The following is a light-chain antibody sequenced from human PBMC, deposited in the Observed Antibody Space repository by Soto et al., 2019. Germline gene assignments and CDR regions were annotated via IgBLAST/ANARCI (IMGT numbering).Light chain of an antibody. CDR2: DVS. Sequence: QSVLTQPASVSGSPGQSITISCTGTSSDVGGYNYVSWYQQHPGKAPKLMIYDVSNRPSGVSNRFSSSKSGNTASLTISGLQAEDEADYYCSSYTSSILFGGGTKLTVL. CDR1: SSDVGGYNY. CDR3: SSYTSSIL. J-gene: IGLJ2*01. V-gene: IGLV2-14*01.